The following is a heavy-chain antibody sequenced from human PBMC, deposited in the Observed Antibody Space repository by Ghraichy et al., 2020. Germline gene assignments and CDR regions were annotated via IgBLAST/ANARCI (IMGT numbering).Heavy chain of an antibody. D-gene: IGHD3-10*01. CDR3: ARFPPMVRGVTGVMGLIDY. Sequence: SETLSLTCTVSGGSISSSRYYWGWIRQPPGKGLEWIGSIYYSGSTYYNPSLKSRVSISVDTSKNQFSLKLSSVTAADTAVFYCARFPPMVRGVTGVMGLIDYWGQGALVTVSS. CDR2: IYYSGST. V-gene: IGHV4-39*07. J-gene: IGHJ4*02. CDR1: GGSISSSRYY.